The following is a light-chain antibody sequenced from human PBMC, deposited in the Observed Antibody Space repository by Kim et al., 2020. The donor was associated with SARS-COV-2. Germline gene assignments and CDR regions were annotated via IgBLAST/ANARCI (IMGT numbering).Light chain of an antibody. V-gene: IGLV2-14*01. J-gene: IGLJ3*02. CDR2: EVS. CDR3: SSYTSSDPWV. CDR1: SSDVGGYNH. Sequence: QSALTQPASVSGSPGQSITISCTGTSSDVGGYNHVSWYQHHPGKAPKLMIYEVSSWPSGVSNRFSGSKSGNTASLTISGLQTEDEADYYCSSYTSSDPWVFGGRTQLTVL.